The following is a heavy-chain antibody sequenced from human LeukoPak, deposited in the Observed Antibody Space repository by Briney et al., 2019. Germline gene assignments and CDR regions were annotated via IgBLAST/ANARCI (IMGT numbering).Heavy chain of an antibody. V-gene: IGHV1-2*02. CDR2: INPNSGGT. Sequence: ASVKVSCKASGYTFTGYYMHWVRQAPGQGLEWMGWINPNSGGTNYAQKFQGRVTMTRDTSISTAYMELSRLRSDDTAAYYCARVQFRTTVTPLGYWGQGTLVTVSS. D-gene: IGHD4-4*01. CDR3: ARVQFRTTVTPLGY. J-gene: IGHJ4*02. CDR1: GYTFTGYY.